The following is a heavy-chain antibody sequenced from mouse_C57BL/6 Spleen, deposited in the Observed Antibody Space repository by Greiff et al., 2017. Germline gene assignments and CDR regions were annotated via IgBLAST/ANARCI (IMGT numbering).Heavy chain of an antibody. CDR2: IYPRSGNT. V-gene: IGHV1-81*01. J-gene: IGHJ2*01. Sequence: VQLQPSGAELARPGASVKLSCKASGYTFTSYGISWVKQRTGQGLEWIGEIYPRSGNTYYNEKFKGKATLTADKSSSTAYMGLRSLTSEDSAVYFCARRITTVVAQDCDYWGQGTTLTVSS. D-gene: IGHD1-1*01. CDR1: GYTFTSYG. CDR3: ARRITTVVAQDCDY.